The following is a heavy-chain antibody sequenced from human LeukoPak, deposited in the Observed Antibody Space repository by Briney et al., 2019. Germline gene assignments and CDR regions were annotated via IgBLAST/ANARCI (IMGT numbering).Heavy chain of an antibody. CDR2: IYSGGST. D-gene: IGHD3-10*01. V-gene: IGHV3-53*01. J-gene: IGHJ6*02. Sequence: GGSLRLSCAASGFTFSSYSMNWVRQAPGKGLEWVSVIYSGGSTYYADSVKGRFTISRDNSKNTLYLQMNSLRAEDTAVYYCAREVVEGLLWFGDSGSYGMDVWGQGTTVTVSS. CDR1: GFTFSSYS. CDR3: AREVVEGLLWFGDSGSYGMDV.